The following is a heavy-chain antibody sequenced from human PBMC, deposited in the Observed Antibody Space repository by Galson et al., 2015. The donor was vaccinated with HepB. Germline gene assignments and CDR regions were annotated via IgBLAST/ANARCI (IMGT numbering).Heavy chain of an antibody. Sequence: SLRLSCAASGFTFSSYAMSWVRQAPGKGLEWVSTISGGGSTYYADSVKGRFSISKDNSKNTLFLQMSGLRGEDTAIYYCAQEVGGPVNNWGQGTLVTVSS. CDR2: ISGGGST. D-gene: IGHD1-26*01. J-gene: IGHJ4*02. CDR3: AQEVGGPVNN. V-gene: IGHV3-23*01. CDR1: GFTFSSYA.